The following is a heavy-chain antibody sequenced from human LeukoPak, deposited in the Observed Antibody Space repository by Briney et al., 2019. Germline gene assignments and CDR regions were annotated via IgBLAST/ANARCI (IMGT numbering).Heavy chain of an antibody. V-gene: IGHV4-59*08. Sequence: SETLSLTCTASGGSISSYYWSWIRQPPGKGLEWIGYIYYSGSTNYNPSLKSRVTISVDTSKNQFSLKLSSVTAADTAVYYCARHMGGGEKWLLLYYWGQGTLVTVSS. CDR2: IYYSGST. D-gene: IGHD3-22*01. CDR3: ARHMGGGEKWLLLYY. J-gene: IGHJ4*02. CDR1: GGSISSYY.